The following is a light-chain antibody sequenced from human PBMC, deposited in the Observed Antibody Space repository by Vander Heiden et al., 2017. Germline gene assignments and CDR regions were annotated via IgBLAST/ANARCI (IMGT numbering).Light chain of an antibody. CDR3: QQSYTTVT. CDR1: QSISSY. Sequence: DIQMTQSPSSLSASVGDRVTITCRASQSISSYLNWFQHKPGKAPKLLIYAASSLQSGVPSRFSGSGSGTDFTLTISSLQPEDFATYYCQQSYTTVTFGSGTKVDIK. V-gene: IGKV1-39*01. CDR2: AAS. J-gene: IGKJ3*01.